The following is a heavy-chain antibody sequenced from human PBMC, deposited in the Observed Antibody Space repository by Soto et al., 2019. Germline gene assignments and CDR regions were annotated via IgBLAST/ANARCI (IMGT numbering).Heavy chain of an antibody. D-gene: IGHD1-1*01. V-gene: IGHV3-15*05. Sequence: EVQLVESGGGSVNPGGSLRLSCAVSGLTFRDAWMNWVRQAPGKGLEWGGNIKSNAAKAPPEYAESVKGRFIISRDDPKNTVYLQMSGLKTEDTAVYYCAWQGTTSFYFHSWGQGTLVTVSS. CDR2: IKSNAAKAPP. J-gene: IGHJ4*02. CDR3: AWQGTTSFYFHS. CDR1: GLTFRDAW.